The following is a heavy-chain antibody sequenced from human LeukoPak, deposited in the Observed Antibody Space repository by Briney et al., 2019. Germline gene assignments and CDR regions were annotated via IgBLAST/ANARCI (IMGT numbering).Heavy chain of an antibody. Sequence: PSETLSLTCTVSGSSISSSSYYWGWIRQPPGKGLEWIGSIYYSGSTYYNPSLKSRVTISVDTSKNQFSLKLSSVTAADTAVYYCARRKWEPKENAFDIWGQGTMVTVSS. CDR3: ARRKWEPKENAFDI. V-gene: IGHV4-39*01. CDR2: IYYSGST. CDR1: GSSISSSSYY. D-gene: IGHD1-26*01. J-gene: IGHJ3*02.